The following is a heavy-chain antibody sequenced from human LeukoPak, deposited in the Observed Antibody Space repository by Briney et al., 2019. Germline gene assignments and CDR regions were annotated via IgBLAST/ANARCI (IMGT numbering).Heavy chain of an antibody. V-gene: IGHV4-39*01. J-gene: IGHJ4*02. CDR1: GGSIGSSSYH. Sequence: NASETLPLTCTVSGGSIGSSSYHWGWIRQPPGKGLEWIGTIYYTGSTYYNPSLKRRVTISVDTSKNQFFLKLTSVSAADTAVYYCARWAMAAADYWGQGTLVTVSS. CDR3: ARWAMAAADY. CDR2: IYYTGST. D-gene: IGHD6-13*01.